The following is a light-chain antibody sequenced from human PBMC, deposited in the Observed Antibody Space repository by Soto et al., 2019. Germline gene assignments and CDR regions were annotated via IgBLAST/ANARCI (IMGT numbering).Light chain of an antibody. J-gene: IGLJ2*01. Sequence: QSALTQPHSASGSPGQSVTISCTGTSSDVGGYNYVSWYQQHPGKAPKLMIYEVSKRPSGVPDRFSGSKSGNTASLTVSGLQADDEADYYCSSYAGSNNFVVFGGGTKLTVL. CDR2: EVS. CDR1: SSDVGGYNY. CDR3: SSYAGSNNFVV. V-gene: IGLV2-8*01.